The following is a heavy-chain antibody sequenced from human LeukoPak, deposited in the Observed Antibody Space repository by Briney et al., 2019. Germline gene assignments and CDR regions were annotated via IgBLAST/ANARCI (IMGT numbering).Heavy chain of an antibody. CDR3: ARGPSGYHNT. V-gene: IGHV3-20*04. Sequence: GTLSLTCAVSGGSISSRNWWSWVRQPPGKGLEWVSGINWNGGSTGYADSVKGRFTISRDNSKNTLYLQMNSLRAEDTAVYYCARGPSGYHNTGGQGTLVTVSS. CDR1: GGSISSRNW. CDR2: INWNGGST. D-gene: IGHD5-12*01. J-gene: IGHJ4*02.